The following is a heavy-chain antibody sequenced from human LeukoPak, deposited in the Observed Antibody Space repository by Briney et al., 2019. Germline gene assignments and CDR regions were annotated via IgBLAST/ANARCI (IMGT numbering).Heavy chain of an antibody. J-gene: IGHJ4*02. CDR2: IWYDGNNK. D-gene: IGHD3-22*01. CDR1: GFTFSSSG. V-gene: IGHV3-33*01. Sequence: GGSLRLSCAAPGFTFSSSGMHWVRQAPGKGLEWVAVIWYDGNNKYYADSVKGRFTISRDKSKNTRYLQMKSLRAEDTAVYYCARAFTRTGYYYAEYWSQGTLVTVSS. CDR3: ARAFTRTGYYYAEY.